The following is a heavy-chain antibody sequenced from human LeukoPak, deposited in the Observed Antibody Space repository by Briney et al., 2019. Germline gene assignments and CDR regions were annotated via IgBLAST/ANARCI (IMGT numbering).Heavy chain of an antibody. Sequence: GASVKVSCKASGGTFSSYAISWVRQAPGQGLEWMGRIIPIFGIANYAQKFQGRVTITADKSTSTAYMELSSLRSEDTAVYYCARGLSTRLLYYFDYGGQGTLVTVSS. D-gene: IGHD2-2*01. CDR2: IIPIFGIA. J-gene: IGHJ4*02. V-gene: IGHV1-69*04. CDR3: ARGLSTRLLYYFDY. CDR1: GGTFSSYA.